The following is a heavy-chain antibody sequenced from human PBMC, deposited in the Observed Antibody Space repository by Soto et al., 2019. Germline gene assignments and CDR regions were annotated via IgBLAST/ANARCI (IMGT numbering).Heavy chain of an antibody. Sequence: ASVKVSCKASGYTFTGYYMHWVRQAPGQGLEWMGWINPNSGGTNYAQKFQGRVTMTRDTSISTAYMELSRLRSDDTAVYYCAKLGAYYYDSSGYYIDYWGQGTLVTVSS. CDR3: AKLGAYYYDSSGYYIDY. CDR2: INPNSGGT. V-gene: IGHV1-2*02. D-gene: IGHD3-22*01. CDR1: GYTFTGYY. J-gene: IGHJ4*02.